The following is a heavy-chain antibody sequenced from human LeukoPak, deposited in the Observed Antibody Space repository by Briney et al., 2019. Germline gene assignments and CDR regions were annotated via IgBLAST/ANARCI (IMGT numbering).Heavy chain of an antibody. CDR1: GFTFSSYS. J-gene: IGHJ3*02. Sequence: GGSLRLSCAASGFTFSSYSMNWVRQAPGKGLEWVSSISSSSSYIYYADSVKGRFTISRDNAKNSLYLQMNSLRAEDTAVYYCARLLKRYCSGGSCYFDDAFDIRGQGTMVTVSS. CDR2: ISSSSSYI. D-gene: IGHD2-15*01. V-gene: IGHV3-21*01. CDR3: ARLLKRYCSGGSCYFDDAFDI.